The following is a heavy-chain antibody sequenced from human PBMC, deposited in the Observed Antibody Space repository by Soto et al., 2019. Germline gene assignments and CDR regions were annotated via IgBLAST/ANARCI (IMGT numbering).Heavy chain of an antibody. CDR1: VYTFTRSG. CDR3: AREGVAPYYYYGMDV. CDR2: ISTYNGDT. D-gene: IGHD5-12*01. J-gene: IGHJ6*02. Sequence: QVQLGQSGAEVKKPGASVKVSGKASVYTFTRSGISWGRQAPGQGLEWMGWISTYNGDTNYAQKFQGRVTMTTDTSTSTAYMELRSLRSDDTAGYYCAREGVAPYYYYGMDVWGQGTTVTVSS. V-gene: IGHV1-18*01.